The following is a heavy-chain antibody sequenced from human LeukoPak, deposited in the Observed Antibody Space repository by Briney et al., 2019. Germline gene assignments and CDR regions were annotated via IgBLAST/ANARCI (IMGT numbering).Heavy chain of an antibody. CDR1: GGSFSGYY. CDR3: ARGGGYSYGFGIVATPRPRAYYFDY. V-gene: IGHV4-34*01. Sequence: SETLSLXCAVYGGSFSGYYWSWIRQPPGKGLEWIGEINHSGSTNYNPSLKSRVTISVDTSKNQFSLKLSSVTAEDTAVYYCARGGGYSYGFGIVATPRPRAYYFDYWGQGTLVTVSS. D-gene: IGHD5-12*01. CDR2: INHSGST. J-gene: IGHJ4*02.